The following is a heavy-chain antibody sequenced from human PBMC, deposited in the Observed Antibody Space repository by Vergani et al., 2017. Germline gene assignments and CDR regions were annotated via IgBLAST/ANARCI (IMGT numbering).Heavy chain of an antibody. CDR3: ARVVSTNSRIAVAGKLDY. J-gene: IGHJ4*02. CDR2: IYYSGST. Sequence: LQLQESGPGLVKPSETLSLTCTVSGGSISSSSYYWGWLRPPPGKGLEWIGSIYYSGSTYYNPSLKSRVTISVDTAKNQFSRKLSSVTAADTAVYYCARVVSTNSRIAVAGKLDYWGQGTLVTVSS. D-gene: IGHD6-19*01. V-gene: IGHV4-39*01. CDR1: GGSISSSSYY.